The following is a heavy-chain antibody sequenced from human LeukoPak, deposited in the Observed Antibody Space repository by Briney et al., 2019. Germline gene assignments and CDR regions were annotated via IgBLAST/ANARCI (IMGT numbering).Heavy chain of an antibody. CDR3: ARERFWSGYYTGY. J-gene: IGHJ4*02. D-gene: IGHD3-3*01. V-gene: IGHV3-66*01. CDR2: IYSGGST. Sequence: GGSLRLSCAASGXTVSSNYMSWVRQAPGKGLEWVSVIYSGGSTYYADSVKGRFTISRDNSKNTLYLQMNSLRAEDTAVYYCARERFWSGYYTGYWGQGTLVTVSS. CDR1: GXTVSSNY.